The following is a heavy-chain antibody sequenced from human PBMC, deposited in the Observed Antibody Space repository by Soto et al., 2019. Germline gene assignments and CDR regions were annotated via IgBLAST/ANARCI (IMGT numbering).Heavy chain of an antibody. CDR3: ARHPVRPTKYAMDV. D-gene: IGHD2-8*01. Sequence: GESLKISCKGSGDSFLDYWISWVRRMPGKGLEWMGRIDPSDSYRTYSPSFQGHVTISVDKSITTAYLQWSSLKASDTAIYYCARHPVRPTKYAMDVWGPGTTVTVS. CDR2: IDPSDSYR. V-gene: IGHV5-10-1*01. J-gene: IGHJ6*02. CDR1: GDSFLDYW.